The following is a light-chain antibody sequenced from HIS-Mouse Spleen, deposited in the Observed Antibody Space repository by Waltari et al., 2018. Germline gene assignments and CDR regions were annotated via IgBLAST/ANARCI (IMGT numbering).Light chain of an antibody. CDR2: RNN. J-gene: IGLJ3*02. CDR1: SSNIGSNY. Sequence: QSVLTQPPSASGTPGQRVTISCSGSSSNIGSNYVYWYQQLPGTAPKLLIYRNNQRPSGVPARFSGSTSGTSASLAISGLRSEDEADYYCAAWDDSLSGPWVFGGGTKLTVL. CDR3: AAWDDSLSGPWV. V-gene: IGLV1-47*01.